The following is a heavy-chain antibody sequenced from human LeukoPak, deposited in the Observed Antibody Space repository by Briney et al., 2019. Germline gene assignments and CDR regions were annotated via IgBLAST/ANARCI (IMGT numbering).Heavy chain of an antibody. CDR1: GFIFSTYW. CDR2: IKYDGDEK. Sequence: PGGSLRLSCAASGFIFSTYWMTWDRQAPGKGLEWVATIKYDGDEKFYVDSVTGRFTISRDNAKNSLYLQMNSLTAEDTAVYYCVRESFSRGDFNWGQGTLVSVSS. D-gene: IGHD7-27*01. J-gene: IGHJ4*02. CDR3: VRESFSRGDFN. V-gene: IGHV3-7*01.